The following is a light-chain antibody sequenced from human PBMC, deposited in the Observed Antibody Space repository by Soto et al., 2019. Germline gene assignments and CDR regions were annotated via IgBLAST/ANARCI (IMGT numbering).Light chain of an antibody. Sequence: QSVLTQPPSASGTPGQRVTISCSGSSSDIGSNTVNWYQQIPGTAPRLLIYNNNERPAGVPDRFSGSKSGTSASLAISGLQSEDEADYYCATKDDSLNGRVFGGGTKVTVL. J-gene: IGLJ3*02. CDR2: NNN. CDR1: SSDIGSNT. CDR3: ATKDDSLNGRV. V-gene: IGLV1-44*01.